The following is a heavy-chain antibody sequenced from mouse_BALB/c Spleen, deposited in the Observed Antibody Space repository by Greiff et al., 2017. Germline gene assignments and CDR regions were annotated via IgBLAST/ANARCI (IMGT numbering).Heavy chain of an antibody. CDR1: GFTFSSYG. CDR2: INSNGGST. D-gene: IGHD1-2*01. Sequence: EVHLVESGGGLVQPGGSLKLSCAASGFTFSSYGMSWVRQTPDKRLELVATINSNGGSTYYPDSVKGRFTISRDNAKNTLYLQMSSLKSEDTAMYYCAREKDYQYYGYVWYFDVWGAGTTVTVSS. CDR3: AREKDYQYYGYVWYFDV. J-gene: IGHJ1*01. V-gene: IGHV5-6-3*01.